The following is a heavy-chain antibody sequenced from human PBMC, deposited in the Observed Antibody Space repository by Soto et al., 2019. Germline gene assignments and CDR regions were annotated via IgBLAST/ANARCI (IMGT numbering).Heavy chain of an antibody. CDR1: GYPFTNYG. D-gene: IGHD4-17*01. V-gene: IGHV1-18*01. Sequence: ASVKVSCKASGYPFTNYGIRWVRQAPGQGLEWMGWISTYNGNTNYAQKFQGRVTMTTDTSTTTAYMEMRSLRSDDTAVYYCARDLADSYGDYHTVVDVWGKGTTVTVSS. CDR2: ISTYNGNT. J-gene: IGHJ6*04. CDR3: ARDLADSYGDYHTVVDV.